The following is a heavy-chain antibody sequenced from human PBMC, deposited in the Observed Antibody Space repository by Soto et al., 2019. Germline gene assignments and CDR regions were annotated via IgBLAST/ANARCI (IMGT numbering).Heavy chain of an antibody. CDR1: GYSFTSLD. D-gene: IGHD3-10*01. CDR2: MEPSSGKT. J-gene: IGHJ4*02. Sequence: ASVKVSCKASGYSFTSLDINWVRQTTGQGLEWMGWMEPSSGKTGYAQKFQDRVTMTRDTSINTAYMELRSLTSDDTAFYYCARGVTAGVDYWGQGTLVTVSS. CDR3: ARGVTAGVDY. V-gene: IGHV1-8*01.